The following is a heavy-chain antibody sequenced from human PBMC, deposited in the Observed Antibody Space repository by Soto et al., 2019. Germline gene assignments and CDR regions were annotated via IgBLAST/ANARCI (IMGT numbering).Heavy chain of an antibody. CDR3: AKYWCSSGWHFDY. D-gene: IGHD6-19*01. CDR2: ISGSGDST. CDR1: GFTFSSYV. V-gene: IGHV3-23*01. Sequence: EVQLLESGGGLVQPGGSLRLSCAASGFTFSSYVMSWVRLAPGKGLEWVSAISGSGDSTYDADSVKGRFTISRDNSKNTLYLQINSLRAEDTAVYYCAKYWCSSGWHFDYWGQGTLVTVSS. J-gene: IGHJ4*02.